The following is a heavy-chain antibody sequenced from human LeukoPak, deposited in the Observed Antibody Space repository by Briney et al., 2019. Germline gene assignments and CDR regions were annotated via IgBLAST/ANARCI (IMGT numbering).Heavy chain of an antibody. V-gene: IGHV4-61*01. D-gene: IGHD6-13*01. J-gene: IGHJ4*02. Sequence: SETLSLTCTVSGYSISSGYYWSWIRQPPGKGLEWIGYIYYSGSTNYNPSLKSRVTISVDTSKNQFSLKLSSVTAADTAVYYCARLYSSSWYCDYWGQGTLVTVSS. CDR2: IYYSGST. CDR3: ARLYSSSWYCDY. CDR1: GYSISSGYY.